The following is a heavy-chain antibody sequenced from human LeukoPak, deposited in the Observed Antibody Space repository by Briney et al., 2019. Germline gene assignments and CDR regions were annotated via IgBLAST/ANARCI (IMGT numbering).Heavy chain of an antibody. J-gene: IGHJ4*02. CDR2: IKKDGSEK. CDR1: GFTFSSYW. Sequence: TGGSLRLSCAASGFTFSSYWMSWVRQAPGKGLEWVANIKKDGSEKYYVDSVKGRFTISRDNAKNSLYLQMNSLRAEDTAVYYCASMDRGGAPSNYWGQGTLVTVSS. CDR3: ASMDRGGAPSNY. D-gene: IGHD1-26*01. V-gene: IGHV3-7*01.